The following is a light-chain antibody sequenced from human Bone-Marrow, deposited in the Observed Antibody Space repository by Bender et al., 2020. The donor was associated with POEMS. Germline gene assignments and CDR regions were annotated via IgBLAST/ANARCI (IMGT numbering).Light chain of an antibody. V-gene: IGLV3-25*03. J-gene: IGLJ2*01. CDR3: QSIDTSASYDVI. Sequence: SYVLTQPPSLSVAPGQTARIACGGDNIGSKSVHWYQQKPGQAPLLLIYKDSERPAGIPERFSGSSSGTTVTLTISGVQAEDESDYYCQSIDTSASYDVIFGGGTKLTVL. CDR2: KDS. CDR1: NIGSKS.